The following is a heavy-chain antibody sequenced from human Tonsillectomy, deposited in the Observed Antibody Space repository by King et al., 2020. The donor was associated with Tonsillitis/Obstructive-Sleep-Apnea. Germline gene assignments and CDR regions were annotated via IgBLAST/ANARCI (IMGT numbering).Heavy chain of an antibody. CDR2: ISFDGSSE. V-gene: IGHV3-30*03. CDR3: PRQYSSGWYHAFDV. D-gene: IGHD6-19*01. Sequence: VQLVQSGGGVVQPGRSLRLSCAASGFTFSTYGMHWVRQAPGRGLEWVAFISFDGSSEFYADSVKGRFTISRDNSKNTLYLQMNSLRAEDSAFYYCPRQYSSGWYHAFDVWGQGTMVTVSS. CDR1: GFTFSTYG. J-gene: IGHJ3*01.